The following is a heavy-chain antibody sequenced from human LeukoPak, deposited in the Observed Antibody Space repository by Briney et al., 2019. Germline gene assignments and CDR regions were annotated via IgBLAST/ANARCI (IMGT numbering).Heavy chain of an antibody. J-gene: IGHJ6*03. D-gene: IGHD6-13*01. CDR2: INPNSGGT. CDR1: GYTFTGYY. CDR3: AREAYSSPGLLPPYYYYYMDV. V-gene: IGHV1-2*06. Sequence: GASVKVSCKASGYTFTGYYMHWVRQAPGQGLEWMGRINPNSGGTNYAQKFQGRVTITRDTSISTAYMELSRLRSDDTAVYYCAREAYSSPGLLPPYYYYYMDVWGKGTTVTVSS.